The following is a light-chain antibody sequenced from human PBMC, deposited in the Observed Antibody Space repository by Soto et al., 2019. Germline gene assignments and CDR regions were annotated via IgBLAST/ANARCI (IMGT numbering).Light chain of an antibody. V-gene: IGLV1-47*01. Sequence: QSVLTQPPSSSGTPGQRVTIYCSGGRSNIGSNYVYWYHHLPGTTPKLLIYRNNQRPSGVPDRLSASKSGTSASLAISGLRSEDEDLYYGATWDDSLRVVLFGGGTKLTV. CDR3: ATWDDSLRVVL. J-gene: IGLJ2*01. CDR2: RNN. CDR1: RSNIGSNY.